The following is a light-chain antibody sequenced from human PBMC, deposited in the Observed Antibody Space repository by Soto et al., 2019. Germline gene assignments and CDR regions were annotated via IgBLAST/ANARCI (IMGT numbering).Light chain of an antibody. CDR2: EAS. Sequence: DIQMTQSPSTLSASVGDRVTITCRASQSVSTWMAWYQQKPGKAPQLLIFEASTLQRGVPSRFSGSGSETEFTLTISGRQPDDFGTYYCQQYDSHRGSFGQGTKLEIK. V-gene: IGKV1-5*01. J-gene: IGKJ2*01. CDR1: QSVSTW. CDR3: QQYDSHRGS.